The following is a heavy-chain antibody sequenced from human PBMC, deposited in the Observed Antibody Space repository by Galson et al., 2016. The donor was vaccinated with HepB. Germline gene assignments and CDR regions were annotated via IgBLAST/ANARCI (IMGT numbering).Heavy chain of an antibody. V-gene: IGHV2-5*02. CDR1: GFSLRTSGVG. CDR3: AHVEMATIDY. J-gene: IGHJ4*02. D-gene: IGHD5-24*01. CDR2: IYWDDDK. Sequence: PALVKPTQTLTLTCTFSGFSLRTSGVGVGWIRQPPGKALEWLALIYWDDDKRYRPSLKSRLTLTKDTSKNQVVLSMTNMDPVDTATYYCAHVEMATIDYWGQGTLVTVSS.